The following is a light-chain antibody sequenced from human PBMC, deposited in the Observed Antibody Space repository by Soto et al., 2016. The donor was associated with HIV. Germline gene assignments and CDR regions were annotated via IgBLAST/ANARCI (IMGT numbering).Light chain of an antibody. CDR1: QDITNY. CDR2: ATS. J-gene: IGKJ4*01. Sequence: DIQMTQSPSSLSASVGDRVTITCRASQDITNYLAWYQQKPGQVPKLLIYATSTLHSGVPSRFGGSGSGTDFTLTISSVQPDDLATYYCQNYNDAPXTFGGGTRLEI. CDR3: QNYNDAPXT. V-gene: IGKV1-27*01.